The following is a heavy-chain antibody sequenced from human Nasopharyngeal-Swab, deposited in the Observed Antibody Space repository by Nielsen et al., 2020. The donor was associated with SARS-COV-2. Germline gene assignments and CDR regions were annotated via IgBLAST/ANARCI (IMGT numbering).Heavy chain of an antibody. V-gene: IGHV3-11*04. CDR2: ISSGGSTT. Sequence: GGSLRLSCEASGFTFSDFYMSWIRQAPGKGLEWVSYISSGGSTTYYADSVKGRFTISRVNAKSSLYLQMNSLRDEDTAVYYCVRARRFYGDYNTEAVSWGQGTLVTVSS. CDR3: VRARRFYGDYNTEAVS. CDR1: GFTFSDFY. D-gene: IGHD4-17*01. J-gene: IGHJ5*02.